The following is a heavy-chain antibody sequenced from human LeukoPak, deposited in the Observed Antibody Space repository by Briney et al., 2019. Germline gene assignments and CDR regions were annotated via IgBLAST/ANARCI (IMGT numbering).Heavy chain of an antibody. V-gene: IGHV4-59*08. CDR2: IYYGGST. D-gene: IGHD2/OR15-2a*01. Sequence: SETLSLTCTVSGGSISSYYWSWIRQPPGKGLEWIGYIYYGGSTNYNPSLKSRVTISVDTSKNQFSLKLSSVTAADTAVYYCARLNKSYYYGMDVWGQGTTVTVSS. CDR1: GGSISSYY. J-gene: IGHJ6*02. CDR3: ARLNKSYYYGMDV.